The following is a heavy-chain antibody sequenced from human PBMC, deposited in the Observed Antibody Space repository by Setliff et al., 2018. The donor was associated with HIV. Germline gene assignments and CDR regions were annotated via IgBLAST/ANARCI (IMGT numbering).Heavy chain of an antibody. V-gene: IGHV2-5*02. D-gene: IGHD2-15*01. CDR1: AFSLTSTRVA. Sequence: SGPTLVNPTQTLTLTCTFSAFSLTSTRVAVGWIRQPPGKALEWLALIYWDDDKHYTPSLKSRLTITKDTSKNQVVLTMTNMDPVDTAMYYCARRTPPGISDAFDIWGQGTMVTVSS. CDR3: ARRTPPGISDAFDI. CDR2: IYWDDDK. J-gene: IGHJ3*02.